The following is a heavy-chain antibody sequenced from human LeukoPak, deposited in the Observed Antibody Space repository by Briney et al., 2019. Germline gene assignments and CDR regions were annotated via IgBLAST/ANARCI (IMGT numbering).Heavy chain of an antibody. D-gene: IGHD1-1*01. Sequence: GGSLRLSCAASGFTFDDYGMSWVRQAPGKGLEWVSGISWNADTTSYADSVKGRFTISRDNTKNSLYLRMNSLRAEDTALYYCARLGGDWNAPGDYWGQGTLVTVSS. CDR3: ARLGGDWNAPGDY. V-gene: IGHV3-20*04. J-gene: IGHJ4*02. CDR2: ISWNADTT. CDR1: GFTFDDYG.